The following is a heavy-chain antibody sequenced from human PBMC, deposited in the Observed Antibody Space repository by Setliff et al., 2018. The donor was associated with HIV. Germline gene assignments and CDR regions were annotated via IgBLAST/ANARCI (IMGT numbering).Heavy chain of an antibody. D-gene: IGHD2-2*02. CDR2: INPSRHNT. CDR1: GYTFTDYF. V-gene: IGHV1-2*06. CDR3: ARSRYQLLYDMDV. J-gene: IGHJ6*03. Sequence: GASVKVSCKASGYTFTDYFIHWVRQAPGQGLEWMGRINPSRHNTIYAPRYQGRVTLTRNTSISTAYMELSSLTSEDTAVYFCARSRYQLLYDMDVWGKGTTVTVSS.